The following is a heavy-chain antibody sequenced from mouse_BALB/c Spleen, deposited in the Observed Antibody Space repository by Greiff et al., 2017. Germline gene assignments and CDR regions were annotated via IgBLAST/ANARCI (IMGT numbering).Heavy chain of an antibody. J-gene: IGHJ4*01. CDR1: GFTFSSFG. CDR3: ARSPLRSYAMDY. V-gene: IGHV5-17*02. Sequence: DVHLVESGGGLVQPGGSRKLSCAASGFTFSSFGMHWVRQAPEKGLEWVAYISSGSSTIYYADTVKGRFTISRDNPKNTLFLQMTSLRSEDTAMYYCARSPLRSYAMDYWGQGTSVTVSS. D-gene: IGHD1-1*01. CDR2: ISSGSSTI.